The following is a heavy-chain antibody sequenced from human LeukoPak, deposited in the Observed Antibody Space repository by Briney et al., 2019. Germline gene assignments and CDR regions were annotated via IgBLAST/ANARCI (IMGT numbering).Heavy chain of an antibody. V-gene: IGHV3-21*01. CDR3: ARDYIAYDPLDY. CDR2: ISSSSSYI. Sequence: PGGSLRLSCAASGFTFSSYSMNWVRQAPGKGLEWVSSISSSSSYIYYADSVKGRFTISRDNAQNSLYLQMNSLRAEDTAVYWCARDYIAYDPLDYWGQGTLVTVSS. D-gene: IGHD3-3*01. CDR1: GFTFSSYS. J-gene: IGHJ4*02.